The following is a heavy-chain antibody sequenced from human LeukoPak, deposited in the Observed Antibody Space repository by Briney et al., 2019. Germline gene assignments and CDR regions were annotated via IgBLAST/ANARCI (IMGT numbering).Heavy chain of an antibody. CDR2: ISSSSSYI. CDR1: GFTFSSYS. J-gene: IGHJ3*02. CDR3: ARDFPGSGYDAFDI. D-gene: IGHD3-22*01. Sequence: GGSLRLSCAASGFTFSSYSMNWVRQAPGKGLEWVSSISSSSSYIYYADSVKGRFTISRDNAKNSLYLQMNSLRAEDTAVYYCARDFPGSGYDAFDIWGQGTMVTVSS. V-gene: IGHV3-21*04.